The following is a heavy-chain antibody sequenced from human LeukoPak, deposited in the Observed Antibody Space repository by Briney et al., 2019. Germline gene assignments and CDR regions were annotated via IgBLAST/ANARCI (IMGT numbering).Heavy chain of an antibody. J-gene: IGHJ4*02. CDR2: INWSGGRT. V-gene: IGHV3-20*04. D-gene: IGHD1-26*01. CDR1: GFTFDDYG. CDR3: ARAAGSGSPGSFDY. Sequence: GGSLRLFCAASGFTFDDYGMNWVRQSPGKGLEWVSSINWSGGRTGYADSVKGRFTISRDNAKNSLYLQMNSLRVEDTALYYCARAAGSGSPGSFDYWGQGSLVTVSS.